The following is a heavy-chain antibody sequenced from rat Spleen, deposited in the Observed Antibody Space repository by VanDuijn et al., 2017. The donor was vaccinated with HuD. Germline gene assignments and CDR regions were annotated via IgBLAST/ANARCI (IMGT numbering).Heavy chain of an antibody. CDR2: INYDGGST. D-gene: IGHD1-11*01. CDR1: GFTFSTFA. Sequence: EVQLVESGGGLVQPERSMKLSCAASGFTFSTFAMAWVRQAPTKGLEWVASINYDGGSTYYRDSVKGRFTVSRDDANNTHYLQMDSLRSEDTATYYCAIDGGLRNWFDSWGQGTLVTVSS. V-gene: IGHV5S13*01. J-gene: IGHJ3*01. CDR3: AIDGGLRNWFDS.